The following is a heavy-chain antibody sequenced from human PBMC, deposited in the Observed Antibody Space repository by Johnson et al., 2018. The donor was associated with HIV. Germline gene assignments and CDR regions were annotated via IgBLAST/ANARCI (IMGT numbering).Heavy chain of an antibody. J-gene: IGHJ3*02. CDR1: GFTFSSYW. CDR3: ARGKKQWLDEDAFDI. CDR2: INSDGSSP. V-gene: IGHV3-74*02. D-gene: IGHD6-19*01. Sequence: VQLVESGGGLVQPGGSLRLSCAASGFTFSSYWMHWVRQAPGKGLVWVSRINSDGSSPSYADSVKGRFTISRDNAKNTLYLQMNSLRAEDTAVYYCARGKKQWLDEDAFDIWGQGTMVTVSS.